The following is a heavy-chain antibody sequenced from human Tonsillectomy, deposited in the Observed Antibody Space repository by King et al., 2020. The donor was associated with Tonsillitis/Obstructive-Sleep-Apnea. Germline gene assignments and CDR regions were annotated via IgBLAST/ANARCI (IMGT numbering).Heavy chain of an antibody. D-gene: IGHD5-12*01. J-gene: IGHJ4*02. CDR2: IYWDADK. Sequence: TLQESGPTLVNPTPTLTLPCTFSGFSLSTSGVGVGWIRQPPGKALEWLALIYWDADKRYSPSLKRRFTITQDTSKNQVVLTMTNMDPVDTATYYCAHKSGRGGFQDWGQGTLVTVSS. CDR1: GFSLSTSGVG. V-gene: IGHV2-5*02. CDR3: AHKSGRGGFQD.